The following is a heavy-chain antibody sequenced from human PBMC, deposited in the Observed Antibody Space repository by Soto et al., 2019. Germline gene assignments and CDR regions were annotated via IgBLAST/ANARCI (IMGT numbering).Heavy chain of an antibody. CDR3: AKIRVGMETEKDGDAFDV. J-gene: IGHJ3*01. CDR1: GFTFRSFG. CDR2: IPHEGEVE. V-gene: IGHV3-30*19. Sequence: QMQLVESGGGVVQPGKSLRLSCSASGFTFRSFGMHWVRQPPAKGLEWLAVIPHEGEVEHYIDSAKARFTISRDNSRTTLLSQSVTLEAAYTAVYYCAKIRVGMETEKDGDAFDVLGRGTVVTVSS. D-gene: IGHD1-20*01.